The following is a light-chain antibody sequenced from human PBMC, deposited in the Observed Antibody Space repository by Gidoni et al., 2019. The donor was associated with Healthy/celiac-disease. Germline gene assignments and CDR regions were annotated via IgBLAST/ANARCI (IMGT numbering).Light chain of an antibody. CDR3: QQWGT. Sequence: EIVLTQSPGTLSLSPGERAPLSCRASQSVSSSYLAWYQQKPGQAPRLLIYGASSRATGIPDRFSGSGSGTDFTLTISRLEPEDFAVYYCQQWGTFGPGTKVDIK. CDR1: QSVSSSY. J-gene: IGKJ3*01. V-gene: IGKV3-20*01. CDR2: GAS.